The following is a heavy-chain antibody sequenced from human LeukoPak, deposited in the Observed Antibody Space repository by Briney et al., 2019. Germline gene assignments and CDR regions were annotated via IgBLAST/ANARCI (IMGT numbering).Heavy chain of an antibody. V-gene: IGHV1-69*04. Sequence: GASVKVSCKASGGTFSSYAISWVRQAPGQGLEWMGRIIPILGIANYAQKFQGRVTITADKSTSTAYMELSSLRSEDTAVYYCARDHSGHYYYYGMDVWGPGTTVTVSS. CDR3: ARDHSGHYYYYGMDV. J-gene: IGHJ6*02. CDR2: IIPILGIA. D-gene: IGHD6-25*01. CDR1: GGTFSSYA.